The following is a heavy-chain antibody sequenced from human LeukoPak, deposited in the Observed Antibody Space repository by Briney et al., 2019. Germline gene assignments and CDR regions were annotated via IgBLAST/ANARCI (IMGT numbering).Heavy chain of an antibody. J-gene: IGHJ4*02. CDR3: TTDPSPRLWSGNYRKCN. CDR1: GFTFSDAW. CDR2: IKSKTDGGAT. D-gene: IGHD3-3*01. V-gene: IGHV3-15*01. Sequence: GGSLRLSCAASGFTFSDAWMSWVRQAPGKGLEWVGHIKSKTDGGATDYAAPVKGRITISRDDSKSTLYLQMNSLETEDTAVYYCTTDPSPRLWSGNYRKCNWGQGTLVTVSS.